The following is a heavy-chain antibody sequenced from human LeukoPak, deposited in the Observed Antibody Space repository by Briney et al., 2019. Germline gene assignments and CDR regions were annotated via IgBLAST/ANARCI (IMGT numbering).Heavy chain of an antibody. D-gene: IGHD6-19*01. CDR1: EYTFTVYY. CDR3: AKGLISGWYGRGFDP. CDR2: INPNSGAT. V-gene: IGHV1-2*02. Sequence: ASVKVSCKASEYTFTVYYMHWVRQAPGQGLEWMGWINPNSGATNYEHKFQGRVTMTRDTCISTAYMELSRLTSHDTAVYYCAKGLISGWYGRGFDPWGQGTLVTVSS. J-gene: IGHJ5*02.